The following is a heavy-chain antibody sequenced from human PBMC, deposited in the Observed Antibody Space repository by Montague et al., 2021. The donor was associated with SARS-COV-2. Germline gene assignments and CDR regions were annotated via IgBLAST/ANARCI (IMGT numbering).Heavy chain of an antibody. CDR2: IYYTGNT. CDR1: GGSISPYY. V-gene: IGHV4-59*12. CDR3: ASDFKNSYAMDV. J-gene: IGHJ6*02. Sequence: SETLSLTCTVSGGSISPYYWTWIRQPPGKGLEWIGYIYYTGNTKYKPSLKSRVTISVQTSKNQFSLTVASVTAADTAIYYCASDFKNSYAMDVWGQGTTVIVSS.